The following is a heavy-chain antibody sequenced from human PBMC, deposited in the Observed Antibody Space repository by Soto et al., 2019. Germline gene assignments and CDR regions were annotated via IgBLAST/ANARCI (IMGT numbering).Heavy chain of an antibody. CDR3: AKSPGGVVVPAAKFWFAP. CDR1: GDTFTSYY. Sequence: ASVKVSCKASGDTFTSYYMHWVRQAPGQGLEWMGIINPSGGSTSYAQKFQGRVTMTRDTSTSTVYMELSSLRSEDTAVYYCAKSPGGVVVPAAKFWFAPWGQGTLVTVSS. CDR2: INPSGGST. J-gene: IGHJ5*02. V-gene: IGHV1-46*03. D-gene: IGHD2-2*01.